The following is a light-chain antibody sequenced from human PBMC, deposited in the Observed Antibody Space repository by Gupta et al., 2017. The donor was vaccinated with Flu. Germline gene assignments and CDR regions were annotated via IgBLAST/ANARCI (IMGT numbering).Light chain of an antibody. CDR1: QSVGINY. CDR2: GAS. CDR3: QQVESAPFT. Sequence: EIVLTQSPGTLSLSPGERATLSCRASQSVGINYLAWYQQKPGQAPRLLIYGASSRPKGSRDRFSGSVSGSGTDFTLTISRLEPEDFAVYYCQQVESAPFTFGGGTKVEI. V-gene: IGKV3-20*01. J-gene: IGKJ4*01.